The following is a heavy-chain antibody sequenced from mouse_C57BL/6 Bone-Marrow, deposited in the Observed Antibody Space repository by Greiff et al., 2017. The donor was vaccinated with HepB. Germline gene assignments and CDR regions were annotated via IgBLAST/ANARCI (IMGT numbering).Heavy chain of an antibody. CDR3: TRPYYYGSSPYYFDY. D-gene: IGHD1-1*01. CDR2: IDPETGGT. J-gene: IGHJ2*01. Sequence: VQLVESGAELVRPGASVTLSCKASGYTFTDYEMHWVKQTPVHGLEWIGAIDPETGGTAYNQKFKGKAILTADKSSSTAYMELRSLTSEDSAVYYCTRPYYYGSSPYYFDYWGQGTTLTVSS. V-gene: IGHV1-15*01. CDR1: GYTFTDYE.